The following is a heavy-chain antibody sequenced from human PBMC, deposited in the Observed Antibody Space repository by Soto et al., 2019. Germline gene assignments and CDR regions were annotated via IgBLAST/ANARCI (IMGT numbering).Heavy chain of an antibody. CDR3: AGRYCPNGVCYTNYYYYMDI. CDR1: GFPFSTYA. D-gene: IGHD2-8*01. V-gene: IGHV3-23*01. J-gene: IGHJ6*03. Sequence: EVQLLESGGGLVQPGGSLRLSCAASGFPFSTYAMTWVRQAPGKGLEWVSTITPSGGNTYYADSVKVRFTITRDNSENTLYLHMNSLRAEDTAVYYCAGRYCPNGVCYTNYYYYMDIWGEGTTVTVSS. CDR2: ITPSGGNT.